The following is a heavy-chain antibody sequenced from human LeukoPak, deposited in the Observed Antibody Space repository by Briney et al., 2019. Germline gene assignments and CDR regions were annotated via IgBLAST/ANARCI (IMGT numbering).Heavy chain of an antibody. CDR3: GKMGPGALTADAFDI. CDR1: GYSFTSYW. V-gene: IGHV5-51*01. Sequence: GESLKISCKGSGYSFTSYWIGWVRQMPGKGLEWMGNISPGDSDTRYIPSFQGQFTISADKSITTAYLQWSSLKASDTATYYCGKMGPGALTADAFDIWGQGTTVTVSS. J-gene: IGHJ3*02. D-gene: IGHD1-14*01. CDR2: ISPGDSDT.